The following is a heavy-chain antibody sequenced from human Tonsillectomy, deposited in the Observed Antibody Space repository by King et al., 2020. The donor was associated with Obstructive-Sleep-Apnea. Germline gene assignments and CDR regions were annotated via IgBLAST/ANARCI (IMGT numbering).Heavy chain of an antibody. D-gene: IGHD6-13*01. CDR1: GASISSFS. CDR3: ARSPTAASGTRYFDL. Sequence: VQLQESGPGLVKPSETLSLTCTVSGASISSFSWSWIRQPTGKELEWIGRIYSSGSTNYNPPLKSRVTMSVDTSKNQFSLKLSSVTAADTAVYYCARSPTAASGTRYFDLWGRGTLVTVSS. V-gene: IGHV4-4*07. CDR2: IYSSGST. J-gene: IGHJ2*01.